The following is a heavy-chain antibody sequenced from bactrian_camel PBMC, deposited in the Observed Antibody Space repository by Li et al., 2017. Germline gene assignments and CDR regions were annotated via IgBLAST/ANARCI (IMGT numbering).Heavy chain of an antibody. D-gene: IGHD1*01. CDR1: EDSINQNY. CDR2: ISPGSST. V-gene: IGHV3S53*01. CDR3: AAAVPPGSGYCEDADWHY. J-gene: IGHJ4*01. Sequence: HVQLVESGGGSVLTGGSLRLSCAASEDSINQNYIGWFRQAPGKGREGVASISPGSSTTYADSVKGRLTISRDNAKMTVYLQMNALQPEDTAMYYCAAAVPPGSGYCEDADWHYWGRGTQVTVS.